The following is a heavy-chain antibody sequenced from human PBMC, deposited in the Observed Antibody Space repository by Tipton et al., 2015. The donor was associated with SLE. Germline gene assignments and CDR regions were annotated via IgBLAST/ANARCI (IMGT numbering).Heavy chain of an antibody. CDR1: GFTFSSDW. CDR3: ARDPQNIEGVSFDS. D-gene: IGHD1-26*01. V-gene: IGHV3-7*01. CDR2: IDQGETKK. Sequence: VQLVQSGGGLVQPGGSLRLSCAASGFTFSSDWMNWVRQAPGKGLEWVANIDQGETKKYYVDSVMGRFTISRDNAKNSLYLQMNSLRAEDTAVYYCARDPQNIEGVSFDSWGRGILVTVSS. J-gene: IGHJ4*02.